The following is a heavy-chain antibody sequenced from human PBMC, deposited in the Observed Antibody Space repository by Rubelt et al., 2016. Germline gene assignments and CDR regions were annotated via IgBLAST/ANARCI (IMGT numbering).Heavy chain of an antibody. CDR1: GYTFTGYY. CDR2: INPNSGGT. D-gene: IGHD4-17*01. V-gene: IGHV1-2*06. CDR3: AREDQNGDYDE. J-gene: IGHJ4*02. Sequence: QVQLVQSRAEVKKPGASVKVSCKASGYTFTGYYIHWVRQAPGQGLEWMGRINPNSGGTNYAQKFQGRVTMTRDTTISTVYMELSSLRSDDTAVYYCAREDQNGDYDEWGQGTLVTVSS.